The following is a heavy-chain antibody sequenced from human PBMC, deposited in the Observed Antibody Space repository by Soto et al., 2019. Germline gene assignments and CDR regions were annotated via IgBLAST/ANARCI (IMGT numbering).Heavy chain of an antibody. D-gene: IGHD2-2*01. V-gene: IGHV3-15*01. CDR1: GFTFSNAW. CDR2: IKSKTDGGTT. CDR3: TNYICSSTSCYFDY. J-gene: IGHJ4*02. Sequence: GGSLRLSCAASGFTFSNAWMSWVRQAPGKGLEWVGRIKSKTDGGTTDYAAPVKGRFTISRDDSKNTLYLQMNSLKTEDTAVYYGTNYICSSTSCYFDYWGQGTLVTVSS.